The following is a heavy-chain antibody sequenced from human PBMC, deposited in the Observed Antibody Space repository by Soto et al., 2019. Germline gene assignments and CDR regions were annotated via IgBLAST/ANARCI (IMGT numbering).Heavy chain of an antibody. V-gene: IGHV2-5*02. Sequence: QITLKESGPTLVQPTQTLTLTCTFSGFSLSTSGVGVGWIRQPPGKALEWLALIYWDDDKRYSPSLRSRLTINKDTSKSQVVLTMTNMAPVDTATYYCIQSRCGGDCLQSYASHYYYGMDVWGQGTTVTVSS. CDR1: GFSLSTSGVG. J-gene: IGHJ6*02. CDR3: IQSRCGGDCLQSYASHYYYGMDV. CDR2: IYWDDDK. D-gene: IGHD2-21*02.